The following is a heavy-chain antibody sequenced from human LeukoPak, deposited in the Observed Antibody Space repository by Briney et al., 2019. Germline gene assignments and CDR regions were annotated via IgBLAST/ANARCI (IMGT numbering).Heavy chain of an antibody. V-gene: IGHV3-33*01. J-gene: IGHJ6*02. D-gene: IGHD2-21*01. CDR3: ARDLGGAIPCGMDV. CDR2: IWYDGSNK. Sequence: GGSLRXXCAASGFTFSSYGMHWVRQAPGKGLEWVAVIWYDGSNKYYADSVKGRFTISRDNAKNSLYLQMNSLRAEDTALYYCARDLGGAIPCGMDVWGQGTTVTVSS. CDR1: GFTFSSYG.